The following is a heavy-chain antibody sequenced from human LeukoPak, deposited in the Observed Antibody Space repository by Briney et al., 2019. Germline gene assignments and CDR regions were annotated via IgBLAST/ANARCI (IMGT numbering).Heavy chain of an antibody. CDR1: GYSFTSYW. J-gene: IGHJ6*02. CDR2: IYPGDSDT. CDR3: ASSSWYGGNYYYGMDV. V-gene: IGHV5-51*01. Sequence: GESLKISCKGSGYSFTSYWIGCVRQMPGKGLEWMGIIYPGDSDTRYSPSFQGQVTISADKSISTAYLQWSSLKASDTAMYYCASSSWYGGNYYYGMDVWGQGTTVTVSS. D-gene: IGHD6-13*01.